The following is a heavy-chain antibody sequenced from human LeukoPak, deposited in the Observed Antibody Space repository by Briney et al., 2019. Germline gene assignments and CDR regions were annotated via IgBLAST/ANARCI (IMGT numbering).Heavy chain of an antibody. CDR3: AREDGSSSSVA. V-gene: IGHV3-48*03. J-gene: IGHJ5*02. Sequence: GGSLRLSCAASGFTFSSYEMNWVRQAPGKGLEWVSYISSSGSTIYYADSVKGRFTISRDNAKNSLYLQMNSLRAEDTAVYYCAREDGSSSSVAWGQGTLVTVSS. D-gene: IGHD6-6*01. CDR1: GFTFSSYE. CDR2: ISSSGSTI.